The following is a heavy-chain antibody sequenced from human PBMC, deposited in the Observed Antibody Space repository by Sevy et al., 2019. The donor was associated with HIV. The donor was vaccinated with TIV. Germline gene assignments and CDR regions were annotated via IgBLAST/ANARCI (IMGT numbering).Heavy chain of an antibody. D-gene: IGHD3-3*01. V-gene: IGHV3-21*01. CDR1: GFTFSTYS. Sequence: GGSLRLSCAASGFTFSTYSMNRVRQAPGRGLEWVSSISSTSNYIYYADSVKGRFTISRDNAKNSLYLQMNSLRAEDTAVFYCARGYDFWSGYYTPDWYFDLWGRGTLVTVSS. CDR2: ISSTSNYI. J-gene: IGHJ2*01. CDR3: ARGYDFWSGYYTPDWYFDL.